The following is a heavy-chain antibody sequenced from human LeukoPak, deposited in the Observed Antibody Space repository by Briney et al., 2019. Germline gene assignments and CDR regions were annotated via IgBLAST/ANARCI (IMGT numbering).Heavy chain of an antibody. J-gene: IGHJ3*02. CDR1: NGPINTYQ. CDR3: ARALAYCGGDCYNAFDI. V-gene: IGHV4-59*01. CDR2: IHYSGST. Sequence: SETLSLTCTVSNGPINTYQWSWIRQPPGKGLEWIGNIHYSGSTNYNPSLKSRVTISVDTSKNQFSLKLSSVTAADTAVYYCARALAYCGGDCYNAFDIWGQGTMVTVSS. D-gene: IGHD2-21*02.